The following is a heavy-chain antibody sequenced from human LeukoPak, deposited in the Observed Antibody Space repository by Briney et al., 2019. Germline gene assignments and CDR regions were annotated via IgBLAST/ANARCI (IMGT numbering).Heavy chain of an antibody. V-gene: IGHV3-53*01. CDR3: AREISDSSRWYGGFDY. J-gene: IGHJ4*02. D-gene: IGHD6-13*01. CDR1: GFRVTSNY. CDR2: IYSGGST. Sequence: GGSLRLSCAASGFRVTSNYMSWVRQAPGKGLEWVSVIYSGGSTYYADSVKGRFTLSRDDYKNTLSLQISNLRAEDTAVYFCAREISDSSRWYGGFDYWGQGTLVIVSS.